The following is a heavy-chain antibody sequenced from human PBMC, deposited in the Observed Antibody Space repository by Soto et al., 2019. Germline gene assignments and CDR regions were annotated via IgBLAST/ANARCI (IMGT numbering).Heavy chain of an antibody. CDR2: ISGKNDKR. Sequence: QVQLVQSGGEIKKPGASVNVSCKASGYTFIRYGISWVRQAPGQGFEWMGWISGKNDKRNHAQKFRGRITMTTDTSTNTAYLEVRSLGSDGTAIYYCAREGNGYEDYWGQGTLVTVSS. J-gene: IGHJ4*02. CDR3: AREGNGYEDY. CDR1: GYTFIRYG. D-gene: IGHD5-18*01. V-gene: IGHV1-18*04.